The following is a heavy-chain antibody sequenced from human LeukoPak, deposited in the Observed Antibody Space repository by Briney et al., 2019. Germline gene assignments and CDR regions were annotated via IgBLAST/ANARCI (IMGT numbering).Heavy chain of an antibody. V-gene: IGHV1-8*03. CDR3: ARRVVWGWWFDP. D-gene: IGHD3-16*01. Sequence: ASVKVSCKASGYTFTGYYMHWVRQATGQGLEWMGWMNPNSGNTGYAQKFQGRVTITRNTSISTAYMELSSLRSEDTAVYYCARRVVWGWWFDPWGQGTLVTVSS. CDR2: MNPNSGNT. J-gene: IGHJ5*02. CDR1: GYTFTGYY.